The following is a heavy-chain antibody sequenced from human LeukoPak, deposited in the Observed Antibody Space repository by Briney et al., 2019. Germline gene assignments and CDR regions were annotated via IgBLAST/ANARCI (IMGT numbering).Heavy chain of an antibody. D-gene: IGHD3-22*01. CDR3: ARKPIVNSAWYYFDY. V-gene: IGHV4-39*07. CDR2: IYYSGSA. CDR1: GGSVNSGTYY. Sequence: SETLSLTCSVSGGSVNSGTYYWSWIRQPPGKGLEWIGNIYYSGSAYYNPSLKSRVTMSVDTSKNQFSLKLSSVTAADTAVYYCARKPIVNSAWYYFDYWGQGTLVTVSS. J-gene: IGHJ4*02.